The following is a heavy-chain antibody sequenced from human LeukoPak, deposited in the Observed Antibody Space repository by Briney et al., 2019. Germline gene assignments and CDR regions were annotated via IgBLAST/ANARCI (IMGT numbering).Heavy chain of an antibody. J-gene: IGHJ6*02. CDR1: GFTSSSYG. CDR2: ISYDGSNK. D-gene: IGHD3-3*01. V-gene: IGHV3-30*03. CDR3: ASLFSYGMDV. Sequence: GRSLRLSCAASGFTSSSYGMHWVRQAPGKGLEWVAVISYDGSNKYYADSVKGRFTISRDNSKNTLYLQMNSLRAEDTAVYYCASLFSYGMDVWGQGTTVTVSS.